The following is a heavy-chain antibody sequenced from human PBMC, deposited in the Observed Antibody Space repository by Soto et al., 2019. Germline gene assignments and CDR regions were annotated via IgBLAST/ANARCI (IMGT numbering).Heavy chain of an antibody. V-gene: IGHV3-23*01. CDR1: GFTFSSDA. CDR3: ARRIPYYYYMDV. CDR2: ISSSGGNT. J-gene: IGHJ6*03. Sequence: GGSLRLSCAASGFTFSSDAMSWVRQAPGKGLQWVSAISSSGGNTNYADSVKGRFTISRDNSKNALYLQMNSLRAEDTAVYYCARRIPYYYYMDVWGKGTTVTVSS. D-gene: IGHD2-15*01.